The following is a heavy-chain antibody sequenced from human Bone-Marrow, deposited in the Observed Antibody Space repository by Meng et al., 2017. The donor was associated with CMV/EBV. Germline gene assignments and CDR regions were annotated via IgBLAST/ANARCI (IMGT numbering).Heavy chain of an antibody. Sequence: GGSLRLSCAASGFTFSSYGMHWVRQAPGKGLEWVAFIRYDGSNKYYADSVKGRFTISRDNSKNTLYPQMNSLRAEDTAVYYCAKDLNYGGKVANYGMDVWGQGNTVHVAS. CDR2: IRYDGSNK. J-gene: IGHJ6*02. D-gene: IGHD4-23*01. V-gene: IGHV3-30*02. CDR3: AKDLNYGGKVANYGMDV. CDR1: GFTFSSYG.